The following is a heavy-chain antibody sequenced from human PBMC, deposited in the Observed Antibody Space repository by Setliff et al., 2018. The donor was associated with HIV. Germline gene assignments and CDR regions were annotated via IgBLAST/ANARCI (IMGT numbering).Heavy chain of an antibody. J-gene: IGHJ4*02. CDR1: GYTFTGYY. D-gene: IGHD2-8*02. Sequence: ASVKVSCKGSGYTFTGYYVHWVRLAPGQGLEWMGWINPNVGGTTYAQKFQGRVTMTRDTSISTAYMELSRLTSDDTALYYCAREADYSDTGGQYRYWGQGTLV. CDR2: INPNVGGT. CDR3: AREADYSDTGGQYRY. V-gene: IGHV1-2*02.